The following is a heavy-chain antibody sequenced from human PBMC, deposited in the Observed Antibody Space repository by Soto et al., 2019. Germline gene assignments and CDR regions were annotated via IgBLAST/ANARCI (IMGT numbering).Heavy chain of an antibody. CDR2: ISGSGGTT. CDR3: ALRYCSRTTCPPLNSYFYMDV. V-gene: IGHV3-23*01. J-gene: IGHJ6*03. D-gene: IGHD2-2*01. Sequence: EMQLLESGGGLVQPGGSLRLSCAASGLSFSNYAMTWVRQAPGKGLEWVSGISGSGGTTFYAGSVKGRFAISRDNSKNALYLQINSLRAEDTALYYCALRYCSRTTCPPLNSYFYMDVWGKGTTVTDSS. CDR1: GLSFSNYA.